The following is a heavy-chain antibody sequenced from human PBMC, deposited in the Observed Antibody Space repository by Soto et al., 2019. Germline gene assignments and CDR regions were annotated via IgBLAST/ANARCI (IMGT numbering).Heavy chain of an antibody. CDR1: GYTFSHYG. D-gene: IGHD5-18*01. CDR3: ARGGKECSNNGCGYIYDGMDV. J-gene: IGHJ6*02. Sequence: ASVKVSCKASGYTFSHYGIGWVRQAPGQGLEWMGWISAYNGNRHYAERLQGRITMTTNTSTSTADMELRSLSSDDTAVYLCARGGKECSNNGCGYIYDGMDVWGQGTTVTVSS. V-gene: IGHV1-18*01. CDR2: ISAYNGNR.